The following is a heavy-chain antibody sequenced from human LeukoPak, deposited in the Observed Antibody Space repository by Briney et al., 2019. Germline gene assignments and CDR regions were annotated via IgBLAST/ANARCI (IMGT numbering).Heavy chain of an antibody. D-gene: IGHD6-19*01. CDR1: GGSISSYY. CDR2: IYYSGST. CDR3: ARDGDSSGGSDAFDI. J-gene: IGHJ3*02. Sequence: PSETLSLTCTVSGGSISSYYWSWIRQPPGKGLEWSGYIYYSGSTNYNPSLKSRVTISVDTSKNQFSLKLSSVTAADTAVYYCARDGDSSGGSDAFDIWGQGTMVTVSS. V-gene: IGHV4-59*01.